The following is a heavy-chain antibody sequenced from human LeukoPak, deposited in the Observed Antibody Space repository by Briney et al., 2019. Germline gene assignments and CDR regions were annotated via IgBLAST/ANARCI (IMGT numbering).Heavy chain of an antibody. CDR1: GFTFSSYS. Sequence: GGSLRLSCAASGFTFSSYSMNWVRQAPGKGLEWVSSISSSSSYIYYADSVKGRFTISRGNAKNSLYLQMNSLRAEDTAVYYCAKDQSYAFDIWAKGQWSPSLQ. J-gene: IGHJ3*02. CDR2: ISSSSSYI. CDR3: AKDQSYAFDI. V-gene: IGHV3-21*01.